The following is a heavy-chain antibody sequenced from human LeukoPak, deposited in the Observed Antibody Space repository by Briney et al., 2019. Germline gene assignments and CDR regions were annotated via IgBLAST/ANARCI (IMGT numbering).Heavy chain of an antibody. CDR2: IIPIFGTA. CDR3: ARDRRSGYGVDY. CDR1: GGTFSSYA. V-gene: IGHV1-69*13. J-gene: IGHJ4*02. Sequence: ASVKVSCKASGGTFSSYAISWARQAPGQGLEWMGGIIPIFGTANYAQKFQGRVTITADESTSTAYMELSSLRSEDTAVYYCARDRRSGYGVDYWGQGTLVTVSS. D-gene: IGHD3-3*01.